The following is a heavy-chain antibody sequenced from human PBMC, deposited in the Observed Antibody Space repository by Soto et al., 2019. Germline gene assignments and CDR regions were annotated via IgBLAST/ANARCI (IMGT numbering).Heavy chain of an antibody. J-gene: IGHJ5*02. V-gene: IGHV4-34*01. D-gene: IGHD2-15*01. CDR1: GGSFSGYY. Sequence: SETLSLTCAVYGGSFSGYYWSWIRQPPGKGLEWIGEINHSGSTNYNPSLKSRVTISVDTSKNQFSLKLSSVTAADTAVYYCARRGWVVVVAAKKRPFDPWGQGTLVTVSS. CDR2: INHSGST. CDR3: ARRGWVVVVAAKKRPFDP.